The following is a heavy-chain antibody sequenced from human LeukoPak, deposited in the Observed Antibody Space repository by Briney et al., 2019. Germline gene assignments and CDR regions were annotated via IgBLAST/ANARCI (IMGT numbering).Heavy chain of an antibody. D-gene: IGHD1-14*01. CDR2: IYYSGST. J-gene: IGHJ5*02. CDR1: GGSISSYY. Sequence: SETLSLTCTVSGGSISSYYWSWIRQPPGKGLEWIGYIYYSGSTNYNPSLKSRVTISVDTSKNQFSLKLSSVTAADTAVYYCARDPDGPLPWFDPWGQGTLVTVSS. CDR3: ARDPDGPLPWFDP. V-gene: IGHV4-59*01.